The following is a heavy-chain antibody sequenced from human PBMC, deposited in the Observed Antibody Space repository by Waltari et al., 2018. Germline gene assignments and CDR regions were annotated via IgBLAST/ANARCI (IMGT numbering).Heavy chain of an antibody. J-gene: IGHJ4*02. CDR3: VTGLTTVTAKDYFDH. CDR2: IKQDGREK. V-gene: IGHV3-7*01. D-gene: IGHD4-17*01. Sequence: EVQLVESGGGSVQPGGSLRLSCAASGMTFSNYWMNWVRQAPGKGLEWVGNIKQDGREKNYVDSVEGRFNISRDNAQNSLYLQMNSLRAEDTAIYYCVTGLTTVTAKDYFDHWGQGALVTVS. CDR1: GMTFSNYW.